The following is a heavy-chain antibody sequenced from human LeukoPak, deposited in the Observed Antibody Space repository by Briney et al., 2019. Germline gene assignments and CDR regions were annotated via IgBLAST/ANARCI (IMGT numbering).Heavy chain of an antibody. CDR2: INHSGST. D-gene: IGHD7-27*01. V-gene: IGHV4-34*01. CDR1: GVSFSGYY. CDR3: ARIKGPGYYYYGMDV. Sequence: TSETLSLTCAVYGVSFSGYYWSWIRQPPGKGLEWIGEINHSGSTNYNPSPKSPVTISVDTSTTQFPLKLSSVTAADTAVYYCARIKGPGYYYYGMDVWGQGTTVTVSS. J-gene: IGHJ6*02.